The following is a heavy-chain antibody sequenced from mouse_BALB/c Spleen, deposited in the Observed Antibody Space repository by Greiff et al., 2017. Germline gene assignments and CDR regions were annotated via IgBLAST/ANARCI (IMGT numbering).Heavy chain of an antibody. J-gene: IGHJ2*01. CDR2: ISYDGSN. D-gene: IGHD2-1*01. V-gene: IGHV3-6*02. CDR3: ARDGNYFYFDY. Sequence: ESGPGLVKPSQSLSLTCSVTGYSITSGYYWTWIRQFPGNKLEWMGYISYDGSNNYNPSLKNRISITRDTSKNQFFLKLNSVTTEDTATYYCARDGNYFYFDYWGQGTTLTVSS. CDR1: GYSITSGYY.